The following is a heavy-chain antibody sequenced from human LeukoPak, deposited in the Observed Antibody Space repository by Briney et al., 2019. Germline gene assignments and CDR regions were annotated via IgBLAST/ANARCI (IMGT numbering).Heavy chain of an antibody. D-gene: IGHD1-1*01. V-gene: IGHV3-21*01. CDR3: ARALTTLTYEGY. J-gene: IGHJ4*02. CDR2: ISGSNSYI. Sequence: GGSLRLSCAASGFTFDDYAMHWIRQAPGKGLEWVSSISGSNSYIFYADSVKGRFTVSRDNAKDSLYPQMNSLRAEDTAVYYCARALTTLTYEGYWGQGTLVTVSS. CDR1: GFTFDDYA.